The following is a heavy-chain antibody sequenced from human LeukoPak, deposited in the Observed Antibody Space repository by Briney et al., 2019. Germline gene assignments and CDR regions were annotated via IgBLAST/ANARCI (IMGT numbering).Heavy chain of an antibody. D-gene: IGHD5-12*01. V-gene: IGHV3-21*01. CDR2: ISGSGGNT. CDR1: GFIFSNYA. J-gene: IGHJ6*02. Sequence: GGSLRLSCAASGFIFSNYAMSWVRQAPGKGLEWVSSISGSGGNTYYADSVKGRFTISRDNAKNSLYLQMNSLRAEDTAVYYCARDPKSGYDSYYYYGMDVWGQGTTVTASS. CDR3: ARDPKSGYDSYYYYGMDV.